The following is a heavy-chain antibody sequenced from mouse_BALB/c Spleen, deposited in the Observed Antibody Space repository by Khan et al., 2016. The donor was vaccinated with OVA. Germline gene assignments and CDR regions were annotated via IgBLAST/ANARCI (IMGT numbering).Heavy chain of an antibody. Sequence: LVESGPQLKKPGETVKISCRASGYIFTDYAMHWVRQAPGKVLRWMGWINTETGEATYADDFKGRFAFSLETSATTAYLQINNLKNEDTATYFCAGRFIYWGQGTLVTVSA. V-gene: IGHV9-2-1*01. CDR3: AGRFIY. J-gene: IGHJ3*01. CDR1: GYIFTDYA. D-gene: IGHD1-1*01. CDR2: INTETGEA.